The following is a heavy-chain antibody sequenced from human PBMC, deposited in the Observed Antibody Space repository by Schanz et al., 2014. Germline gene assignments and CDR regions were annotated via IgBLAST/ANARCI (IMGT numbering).Heavy chain of an antibody. CDR2: IYSGIGA. D-gene: IGHD2-21*01. CDR1: GFTLSSYA. CDR3: ARDLEGYDGGGGGFDP. J-gene: IGHJ5*02. V-gene: IGHV3-66*01. Sequence: EVQLVESGGGLVQPGGSLRLSCAAYGFTLSSYAMHWVRQAPGKGLEWVSVIYSGIGAYYADSVKDRFTVSRDNSKNTVYLQMNRLRAEDTAVYYCARDLEGYDGGGGGFDPWGQGTLVTVSS.